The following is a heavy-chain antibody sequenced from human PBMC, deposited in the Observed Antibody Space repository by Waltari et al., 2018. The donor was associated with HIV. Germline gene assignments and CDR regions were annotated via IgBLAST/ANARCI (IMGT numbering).Heavy chain of an antibody. CDR1: GFSFSIYA. J-gene: IGHJ5*02. Sequence: EVQLLESGGGLVQPGGSLRLSCRASGFSFSIYAMNWVRQAQGKGREWVSGISGSGDNRYYADSVKGRFTISRDNSKNKVFLQMKSLRPEDTAFYYCTKDPVTAVGNINWFDPWGQGTLVTVSS. CDR3: TKDPVTAVGNINWFDP. V-gene: IGHV3-23*01. D-gene: IGHD6-13*01. CDR2: ISGSGDNR.